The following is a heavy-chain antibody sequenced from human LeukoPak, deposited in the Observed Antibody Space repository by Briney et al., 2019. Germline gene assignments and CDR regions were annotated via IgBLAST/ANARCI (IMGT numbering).Heavy chain of an antibody. V-gene: IGHV3-23*01. D-gene: IGHD3-3*01. CDR3: ARSLARITIFGVAEFDP. CDR1: GFTFSSYA. J-gene: IGHJ5*02. CDR2: ISGSGGST. Sequence: TGGSLRLSCAASGFTFSSYAMSWVHQAPGKGLEWVSAISGSGGSTYYADSVKGRFTISRDNSKNTLYLQMNSLRAEDTAVYYCARSLARITIFGVAEFDPWGQGTLVTVSS.